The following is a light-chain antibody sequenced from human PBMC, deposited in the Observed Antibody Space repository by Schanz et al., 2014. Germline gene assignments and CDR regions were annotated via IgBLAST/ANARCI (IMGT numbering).Light chain of an antibody. V-gene: IGLV1-44*01. CDR3: VTWDDIMSAWV. CDR2: SNN. Sequence: QSVLTQPPSASGTPGQRVTISCSGSSSNIGGNTVHWYQQLPGTAPKLRIYSNNQRPSGGAERFSGSKTGTSASLVISGVQSEDEGDYCCVTWDDIMSAWVFGGGTKLTVL. J-gene: IGLJ3*02. CDR1: SSNIGGNT.